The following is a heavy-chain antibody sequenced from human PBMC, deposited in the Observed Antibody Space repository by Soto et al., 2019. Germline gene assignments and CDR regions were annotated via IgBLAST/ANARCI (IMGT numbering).Heavy chain of an antibody. CDR3: ARVSVGDYYYYYGMDV. J-gene: IGHJ6*02. CDR1: GGSISSYY. D-gene: IGHD3-16*01. V-gene: IGHV4-59*01. CDR2: IYYSGST. Sequence: SETLSLTCTVSGGSISSYYWSWIRQPPGKALEWIGYIYYSGSTNYNPSLKSRVTISVDTSKNQFSLKLSSVTAADTAVYYCARVSVGDYYYYYGMDVWGQGTTVTVSS.